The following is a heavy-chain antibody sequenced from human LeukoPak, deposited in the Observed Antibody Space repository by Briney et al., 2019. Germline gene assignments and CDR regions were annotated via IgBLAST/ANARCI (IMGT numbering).Heavy chain of an antibody. CDR1: GYDFTTYW. V-gene: IGHV5-51*01. D-gene: IGHD6-13*01. CDR2: IYPDGSTV. CDR3: ARHRAAGGGYYYGMDV. Sequence: GESLRISCKGSGYDFTTYWIAWVRQMPGKGLEWMGIIYPDGSTVKYTPSFQGQVTISADKSINTAYLQWSSLKASDTAMYYCARHRAAGGGYYYGMDVWGKGTTVTVSS. J-gene: IGHJ6*04.